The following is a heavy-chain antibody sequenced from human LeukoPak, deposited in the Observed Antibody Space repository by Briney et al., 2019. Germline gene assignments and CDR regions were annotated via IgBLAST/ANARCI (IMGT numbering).Heavy chain of an antibody. D-gene: IGHD3-22*01. V-gene: IGHV1-2*02. Sequence: GASVKVSCKAPGYTFTGYYMHWVRQAPGQGLEWMGWINPNSGGTNYAQKFQGRVTMTRDTSISTAYMELSRLRSDDTAVYYCARDLGYYDSSGGGYWGQGTLVTVSS. CDR2: INPNSGGT. J-gene: IGHJ4*02. CDR1: GYTFTGYY. CDR3: ARDLGYYDSSGGGY.